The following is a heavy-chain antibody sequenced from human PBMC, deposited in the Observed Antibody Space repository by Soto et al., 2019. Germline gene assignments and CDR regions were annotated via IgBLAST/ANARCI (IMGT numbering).Heavy chain of an antibody. J-gene: IGHJ4*02. CDR2: IKSKTDGGTT. CDR3: TTRYYDFWSGYYKVGDY. D-gene: IGHD3-3*01. Sequence: GGSLRLSCAASGFTFSNAWMNWVRQAPGKGLEWVGRIKSKTDGGTTDYAAPVKGRFTISRDDSKNTLYLQMNSLKTEDTAVYYCTTRYYDFWSGYYKVGDYWGQGTLVTVSS. CDR1: GFTFSNAW. V-gene: IGHV3-15*07.